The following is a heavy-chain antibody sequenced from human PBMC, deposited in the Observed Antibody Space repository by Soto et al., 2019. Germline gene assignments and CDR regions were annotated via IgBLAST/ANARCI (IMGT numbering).Heavy chain of an antibody. J-gene: IGHJ4*02. Sequence: ASVKVSCKAFGYTFTSYYIYWVLQATGQGLEWMGWMNPNTGNSAYAQKFQGRVTVTSDTSINTVHMELSSLRSEDTAVYYCARRAETNGWNGFGADKYYFDFWGQGTLVTVSS. V-gene: IGHV1-8*01. CDR2: MNPNTGNS. D-gene: IGHD1-1*01. CDR3: ARRAETNGWNGFGADKYYFDF. CDR1: GYTFTSYY.